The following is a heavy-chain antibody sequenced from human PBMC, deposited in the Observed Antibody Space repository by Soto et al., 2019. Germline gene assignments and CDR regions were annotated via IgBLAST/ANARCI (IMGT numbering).Heavy chain of an antibody. D-gene: IGHD3-22*01. CDR1: GGTFSSYT. CDR2: ITPMFGTP. CDR3: ARDGTLYDSRAYYYLY. V-gene: IGHV1-69*13. Sequence: SVKVSCKASGGTFSSYTITWVRQAPGQGLEWMGGITPMFGTPNYAQKFRGRVTITADESTNTAYMEVSSLRSEDTAMYFCARDGTLYDSRAYYYLYWGQGTLVTVSS. J-gene: IGHJ4*02.